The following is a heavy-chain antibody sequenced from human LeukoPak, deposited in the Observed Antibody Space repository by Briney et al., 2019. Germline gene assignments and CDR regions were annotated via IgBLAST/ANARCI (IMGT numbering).Heavy chain of an antibody. V-gene: IGHV3-21*01. J-gene: IGHJ6*03. CDR3: ARDILSSRMMNHFWSGYLLSDYYMDV. CDR2: INNGGVNT. D-gene: IGHD3-3*02. Sequence: GGSLRLSCVVSGFTFSDYHMNWVRQAPGKGLEWVSSINNGGVNTHYADAVKGRFTISREKAKKSLCMQMNSLVEQKTSVYYCARDILSSRMMNHFWSGYLLSDYYMDVWGKGTMVTVSS. CDR1: GFTFSDYH.